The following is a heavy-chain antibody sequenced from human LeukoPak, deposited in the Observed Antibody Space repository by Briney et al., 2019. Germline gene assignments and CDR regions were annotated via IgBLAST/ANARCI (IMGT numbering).Heavy chain of an antibody. Sequence: GGSLRLSCAASGFTFSSYAMNWVRQAPGKGLEWVSGISGSGGRTYYADSVKGRFTISRDNSKNTLYLQMNSLRAEDTAVYYCAKSRFGLYVHWGQGTLVTVSS. CDR1: GFTFSSYA. J-gene: IGHJ4*02. CDR2: ISGSGGRT. D-gene: IGHD2-8*01. V-gene: IGHV3-23*01. CDR3: AKSRFGLYVH.